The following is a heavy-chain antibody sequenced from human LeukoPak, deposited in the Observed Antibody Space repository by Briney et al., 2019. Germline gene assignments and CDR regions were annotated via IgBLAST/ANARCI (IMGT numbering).Heavy chain of an antibody. V-gene: IGHV1-24*01. CDR2: SDPEDGET. CDR1: GYTLTELS. Sequence: GASVKVSCKVSGYTLTELSMHWVRQAPGKELEWMGGSDPEDGETIYAQKFQGRVTMTEDTSTDTAYMDLSSLRSEDTAVYYCATENWGSSGFDAFDIWGQGTMVTVSS. CDR3: ATENWGSSGFDAFDI. J-gene: IGHJ3*02. D-gene: IGHD6-19*01.